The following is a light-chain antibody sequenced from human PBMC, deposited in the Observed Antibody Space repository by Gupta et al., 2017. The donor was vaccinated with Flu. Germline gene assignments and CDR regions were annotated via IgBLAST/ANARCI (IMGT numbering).Light chain of an antibody. CDR2: SAS. CDR1: QTISNY. V-gene: IGKV1-39*01. J-gene: IGKJ3*01. CDR3: QQSYSPLHLT. Sequence: DIQMTQSPSSLSASVGDRVTITCRASQTISNYLNWYQQTPGKAPRLLIYSASSLQSGVPSRFSASGSGTDFTLTINRLQPEDFATYYCQQSYSPLHLTFGPGTKVDMK.